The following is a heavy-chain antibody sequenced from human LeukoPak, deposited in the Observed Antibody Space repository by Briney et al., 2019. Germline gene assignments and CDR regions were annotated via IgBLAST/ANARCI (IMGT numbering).Heavy chain of an antibody. Sequence: SGPTLVNPTQTLTLTCTFSGFSLNTHAVVVGWVRQLPGQALEWLTFIYRDDDKRYSPSLESRLTITKDTSKNQVVLTMTDMDYVDTATYYCVHRTSVTSVDHWGQGTLVTVSS. V-gene: IGHV2-5*02. CDR2: IYRDDDK. J-gene: IGHJ4*02. CDR3: VHRTSVTSVDH. CDR1: GFSLNTHAVV. D-gene: IGHD4-17*01.